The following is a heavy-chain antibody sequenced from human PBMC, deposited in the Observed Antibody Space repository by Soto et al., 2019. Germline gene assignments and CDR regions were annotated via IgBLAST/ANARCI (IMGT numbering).Heavy chain of an antibody. CDR1: GDTFGRFT. CDR3: ARDPSTINKLIGVWFDP. Sequence: SVKVSCKASGDTFGRFTINWVRQAPGQGLEWMGGIKPISDITNYAQRFQGRVTFTADASTSTVYLELGSLRSEDTAMYYCARDPSTINKLIGVWFDPWGQGTLVTVSS. J-gene: IGHJ5*02. CDR2: IKPISDIT. V-gene: IGHV1-69*13. D-gene: IGHD4-4*01.